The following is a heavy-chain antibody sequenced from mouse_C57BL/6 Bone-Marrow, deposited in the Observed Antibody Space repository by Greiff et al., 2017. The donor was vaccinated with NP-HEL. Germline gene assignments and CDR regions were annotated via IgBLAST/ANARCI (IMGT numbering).Heavy chain of an antibody. CDR2: IDPSDSYT. Sequence: VQLQQPGAELVKPGASVKLSCKASGYTFTSYWMQWVKQRPGQGLEWIGEIDPSDSYTNYNQKFKGKATLTVDTSSRTAYMQLSSLTSEDSAVYYCARSRIYDCNFYAMDYWGQGTSVTVSS. J-gene: IGHJ4*01. V-gene: IGHV1-50*01. CDR1: GYTFTSYW. D-gene: IGHD2-1*01. CDR3: ARSRIYDCNFYAMDY.